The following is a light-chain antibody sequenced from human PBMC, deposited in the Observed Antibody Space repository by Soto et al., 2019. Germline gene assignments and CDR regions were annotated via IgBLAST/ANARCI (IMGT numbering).Light chain of an antibody. CDR3: SSFAGNNNLV. CDR2: EVS. V-gene: IGLV2-8*01. CDR1: SSDVGGYNY. J-gene: IGLJ2*01. Sequence: QSALTQPPSASGSPGQSVTISCTGTSSDVGGYNYVSLYQQHPGKAPKLMISEVSKRPSGVPDRFSGSKSGNTASLTVSGLQAEDEADYYCSSFAGNNNLVFGGGTQLTVL.